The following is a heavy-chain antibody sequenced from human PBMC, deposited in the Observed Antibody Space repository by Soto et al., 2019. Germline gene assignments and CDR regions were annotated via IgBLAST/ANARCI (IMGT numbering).Heavy chain of an antibody. CDR3: ARDLAVALIDY. J-gene: IGHJ4*02. D-gene: IGHD6-19*01. V-gene: IGHV1-18*01. CDR1: GYRFTSYG. Sequence: VQLVQSGAEVKKPGASVKVSCKASGYRFTSYGISWVRQAPGQGLEWMGWISAYNGHTQYAQMLQVRVTMPTETSTSTADMELTSLRSDESAVYCCARDLAVALIDYWGQGTLVTVSS. CDR2: ISAYNGHT.